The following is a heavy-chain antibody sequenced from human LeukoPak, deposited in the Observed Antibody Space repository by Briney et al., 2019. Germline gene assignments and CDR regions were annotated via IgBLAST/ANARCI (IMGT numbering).Heavy chain of an antibody. J-gene: IGHJ4*02. CDR2: INHSGST. CDR3: ARVIVWGSYRFTIYYFDY. CDR1: GGSFSGYY. Sequence: PSETLSLTCAVYGGSFSGYYWSWIRQPPGKGLEWIGEINHSGSTNYNPSLKSRVTISVDTSKNQFSLKLGSVTAADTAVYYCARVIVWGSYRFTIYYFDYWGQGTLVTVSS. D-gene: IGHD3-16*02. V-gene: IGHV4-34*01.